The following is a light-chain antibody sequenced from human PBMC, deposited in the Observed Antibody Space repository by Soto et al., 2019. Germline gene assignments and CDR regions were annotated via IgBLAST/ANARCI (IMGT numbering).Light chain of an antibody. CDR3: QQYNNWPLT. Sequence: ESVLTQSPGTLSLSPGERATLSCRASQSVSNNYLAWYQQKPGQAPRLLIYGASSRATGIPARFSGSGSGTEFTLTISSLQSEDFAVHYCQQYNNWPLTFGQGTRLEIK. CDR1: QSVSNN. CDR2: GAS. J-gene: IGKJ5*01. V-gene: IGKV3-15*01.